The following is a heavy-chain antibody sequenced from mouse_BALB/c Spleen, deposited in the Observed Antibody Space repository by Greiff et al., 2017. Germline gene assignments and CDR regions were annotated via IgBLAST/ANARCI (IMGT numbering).Heavy chain of an antibody. CDR3: ARDQRLITTVYYYAMDY. Sequence: VQLVESGPGLVAPSQSLSITCTVSGFSLTSYGVHWVRQPPGKGLEWLGVIWAGGSTNYNSALMSRLSISKDNSKSQVFLKMNSLQTDDTAMYYCARDQRLITTVYYYAMDYWGQGTSVTVSS. CDR1: GFSLTSYG. V-gene: IGHV2-9*02. D-gene: IGHD1-1*01. CDR2: IWAGGST. J-gene: IGHJ4*01.